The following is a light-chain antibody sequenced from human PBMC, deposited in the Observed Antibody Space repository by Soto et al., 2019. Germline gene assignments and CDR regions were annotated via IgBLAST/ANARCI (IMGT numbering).Light chain of an antibody. J-gene: IGLJ2*01. V-gene: IGLV1-44*01. CDR2: SNN. CDR1: SSNIGSKT. CDR3: AAWDDSLNGVV. Sequence: QSVLTQPPSASGTPGQRVTISCSGSSSNIGSKTVNWYQQLPGTAPKLLISSNNQRPSGVPDRFSVSKSGTSASLAISGLQSEDEADYYCAAWDDSLNGVVFGGGTKLTVL.